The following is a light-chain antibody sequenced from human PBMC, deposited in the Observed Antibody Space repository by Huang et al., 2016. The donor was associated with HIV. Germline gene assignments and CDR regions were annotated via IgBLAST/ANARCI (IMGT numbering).Light chain of an antibody. V-gene: IGKV3-15*01. CDR2: DGS. CDR3: HQYNKWHS. J-gene: IGKJ2*01. CDR1: QSIRSN. Sequence: EIVLTQSPATLSVSPGERVTPPCRASQSIRSNLAWFQQKPGQAPRLLIHDGSTRATGVPARFSGRASGTAFTLTISSLQSEDLAVYFCHQYNKWHSFGQGTKLDI.